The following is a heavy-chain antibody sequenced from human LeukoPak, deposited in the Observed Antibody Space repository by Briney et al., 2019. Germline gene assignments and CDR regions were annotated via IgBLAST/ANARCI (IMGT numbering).Heavy chain of an antibody. CDR3: AREGIAAAGLIYYYYYMDV. CDR2: ISGPGTTI. CDR1: GFTFRDYY. V-gene: IGHV3-11*04. Sequence: PGGSLRLSCAASGFTFRDYYMSWIRQAPGKGLEWVSYISGPGTTIYYGDSVKGRFTISRDNAKNSLYLQMNSLRAEDTAVYYCAREGIAAAGLIYYYYYMDVWGKGTTVTVSS. J-gene: IGHJ6*03. D-gene: IGHD6-13*01.